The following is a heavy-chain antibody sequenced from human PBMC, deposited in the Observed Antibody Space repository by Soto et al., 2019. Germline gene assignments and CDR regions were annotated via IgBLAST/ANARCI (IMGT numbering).Heavy chain of an antibody. J-gene: IGHJ4*02. CDR2: TSFDGNHK. D-gene: IGHD3-10*01. CDR3: ARGSKDSYPGSRIFDF. V-gene: IGHV3-30-3*01. Sequence: PGGSLRLSCAASGFTFSDYAMNWVRQAPGKGLEWVAVTSFDGNHKYYADSVKGRFTISKDNSKNTLHLQMSSLRADDSAVYFCARGSKDSYPGSRIFDFWGRGTLVTVS. CDR1: GFTFSDYA.